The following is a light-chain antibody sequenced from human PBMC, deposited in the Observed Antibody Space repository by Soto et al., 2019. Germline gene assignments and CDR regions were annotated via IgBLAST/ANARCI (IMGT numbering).Light chain of an antibody. CDR2: GAS. Sequence: DIQMTQSPSSLSASVGDRVTITCRASQTISTHLHWYQHKPRKAPNLLIYGASSLQTGVPSRFSGSGSGTDFTLSINSLQPEDFATYYCQQSYTSPYTFGKGTELEI. V-gene: IGKV1-39*01. J-gene: IGKJ2*01. CDR3: QQSYTSPYT. CDR1: QTISTH.